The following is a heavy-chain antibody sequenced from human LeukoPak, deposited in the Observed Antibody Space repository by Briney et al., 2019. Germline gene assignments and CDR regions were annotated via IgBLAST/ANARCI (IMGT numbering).Heavy chain of an antibody. J-gene: IGHJ4*02. CDR2: ISAIGGST. Sequence: GGSLILSCAASGFTFSAYAMSWVRQAPGTGLEWVSSISAIGGSTYYGDSVKGRFTISRDNSKNTVYLQMNSLRAEDTAVYYCAKDKGDYYDSSAYEFWGQGTLVTVSS. CDR1: GFTFSAYA. V-gene: IGHV3-23*01. CDR3: AKDKGDYYDSSAYEF. D-gene: IGHD3-22*01.